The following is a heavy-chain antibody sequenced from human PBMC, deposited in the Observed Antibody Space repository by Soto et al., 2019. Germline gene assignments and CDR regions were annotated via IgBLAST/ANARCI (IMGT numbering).Heavy chain of an antibody. J-gene: IGHJ5*02. CDR3: ARVPGP. CDR2: IYYSGST. CDR1: GGSIISCGYY. V-gene: IGHV4-31*03. Sequence: SETLCLTCTVSGGSIISCGYYWSWIRQHPGKGLEWIGYIYYSGSTYYNPSLKSRVTISVGRSKNQLSLKLSSVTAADTAVYYCARVPGPWGQGTLVTVSS. D-gene: IGHD3-10*01.